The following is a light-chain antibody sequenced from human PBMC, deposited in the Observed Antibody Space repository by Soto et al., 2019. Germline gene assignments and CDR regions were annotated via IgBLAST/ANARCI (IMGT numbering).Light chain of an antibody. CDR2: EVS. V-gene: IGLV2-8*01. J-gene: IGLJ1*01. Sequence: QSALTQPPSASGSPGQSVTISCTGTSSDVGGYNYVSWYQQHPGKAPKLMIYEVSKRPSGVPDRFSGSKSGNTASLTVSGLQAEDEADYYCCSYAGSNYLRVFGTGTKVTV. CDR3: CSYAGSNYLRV. CDR1: SSDVGGYNY.